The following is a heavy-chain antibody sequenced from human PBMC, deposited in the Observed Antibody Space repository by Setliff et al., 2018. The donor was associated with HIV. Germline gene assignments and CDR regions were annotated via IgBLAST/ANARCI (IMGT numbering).Heavy chain of an antibody. J-gene: IGHJ6*03. CDR3: VRVSCSSWYSIPRNYYYSMDV. Sequence: KASETLSLTCAVYGGSFSGYCWSWIRQPPGKGLEWIGEINHSGRTKYNPSPKSRVTTSVDTSKNQFSLRLSSVTAADTAVYYCVRVSCSSWYSIPRNYYYSMDVWGEGTTVTVSS. CDR1: GGSFSGYC. CDR2: INHSGRT. V-gene: IGHV4-34*01. D-gene: IGHD6-13*01.